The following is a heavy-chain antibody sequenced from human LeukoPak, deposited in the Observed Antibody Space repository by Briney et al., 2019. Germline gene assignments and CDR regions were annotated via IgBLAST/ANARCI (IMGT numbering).Heavy chain of an antibody. CDR1: GYSFTSNY. CDR2: IYPRDGST. Sequence: GASVKVSCKASGYSFTSNYIYWVRQAPGQGLEWMGMIYPRDGSTSYAQKFQGRVTVTRDTSTSTVHMELSGLRSEDTAVYYGARDQEAFDYWGQGTLATVSS. CDR3: ARDQEAFDY. V-gene: IGHV1-46*01. J-gene: IGHJ4*02.